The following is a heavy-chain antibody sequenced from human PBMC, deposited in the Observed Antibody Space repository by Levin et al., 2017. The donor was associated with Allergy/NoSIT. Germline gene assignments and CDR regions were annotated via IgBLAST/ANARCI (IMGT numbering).Heavy chain of an antibody. Sequence: GGSLRLSCAASGFTFSSYWMHWVRQAPGKGLVWVSRINSDGSSTSYADSVKGRFTISRDNAKNTLYLQMNSLRAEDTAVYYWARVIGGYYYYYDGMDVWGQGTTVTVSS. J-gene: IGHJ6*02. CDR1: GFTFSSYW. CDR3: ARVIGGYYYYYDGMDV. D-gene: IGHD3-3*01. CDR2: INSDGSST. V-gene: IGHV3-74*01.